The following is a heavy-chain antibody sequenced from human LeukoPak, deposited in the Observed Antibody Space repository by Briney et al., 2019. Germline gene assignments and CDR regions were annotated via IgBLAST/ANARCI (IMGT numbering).Heavy chain of an antibody. V-gene: IGHV3-7*01. Sequence: GGSLRLSCAASGFTFSSYWMSWVRQAPGKGLEWVANIKQDGSEKYYVDSVKGRFTISRDNAKNSPYLQMNSLRAEDTAVYYCARVDLDTAMVQYYYYYYGMDVWGQGTTVTVSS. CDR2: IKQDGSEK. CDR1: GFTFSSYW. D-gene: IGHD5-18*01. CDR3: ARVDLDTAMVQYYYYYYGMDV. J-gene: IGHJ6*02.